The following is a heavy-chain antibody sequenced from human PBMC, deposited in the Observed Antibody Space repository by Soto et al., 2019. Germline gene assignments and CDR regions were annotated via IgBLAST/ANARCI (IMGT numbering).Heavy chain of an antibody. D-gene: IGHD5-12*01. V-gene: IGHV1-69*01. CDR3: ARIPQGDGYNNYFDY. Sequence: QVQLVQSGAEVKKPGSSVKVSCKASGGTFSSYAISWVRQAPGQGLEWMGGIIPIFGTANYAQKFQGRVTITADESTITAYMELSSLRSDDTAVYYCARIPQGDGYNNYFDYWGQGTLVTVSS. CDR1: GGTFSSYA. J-gene: IGHJ4*02. CDR2: IIPIFGTA.